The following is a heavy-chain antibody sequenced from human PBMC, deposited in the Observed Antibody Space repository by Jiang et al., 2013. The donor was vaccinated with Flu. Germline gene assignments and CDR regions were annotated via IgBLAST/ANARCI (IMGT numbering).Heavy chain of an antibody. CDR1: GSSISSYY. J-gene: IGHJ4*02. Sequence: LLKPSETLSLTCTVSGSSISSYYWSWIRQPPGKGLEWIGYIYYSGSTNYNPSLKSRVTISVDTSKNQFSLKLTSVTAADTAVYYCARPDVLRYFDWTFDHWGQGILVTVSS. CDR3: ARPDVLRYFDWTFDH. V-gene: IGHV4-59*08. D-gene: IGHD3-9*01. CDR2: IYYSGST.